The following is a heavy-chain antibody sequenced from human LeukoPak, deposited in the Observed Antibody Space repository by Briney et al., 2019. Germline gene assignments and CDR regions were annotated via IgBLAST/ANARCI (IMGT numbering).Heavy chain of an antibody. V-gene: IGHV4-31*03. Sequence: SQTLFLTCTVSGGSISSGGYYWSWIRQHPGKGLECIGYIYYTGTTYYNPSLKSRVTISVDTSQNQFSLNLDSVTAAGTAVYYCARSTPASFFDYWGQGTLVTVSS. J-gene: IGHJ4*02. CDR1: GGSISSGGYY. CDR2: IYYTGTT. CDR3: ARSTPASFFDY. D-gene: IGHD1-14*01.